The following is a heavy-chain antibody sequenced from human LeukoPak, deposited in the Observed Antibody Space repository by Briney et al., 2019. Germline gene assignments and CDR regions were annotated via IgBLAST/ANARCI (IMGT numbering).Heavy chain of an antibody. CDR1: GFTFSSYS. CDR3: ARVAYGSGNYEDY. Sequence: PGGSLRLSCAASGFTFSSYSMNWVRQAPGKGLEWVSSISSSSSYIYYADSVKGRFTISRDNAKNSLYLQMNSLRAEDTAVYYCARVAYGSGNYEDYWGQGTLVTVSS. V-gene: IGHV3-21*01. D-gene: IGHD3-10*01. J-gene: IGHJ4*02. CDR2: ISSSSSYI.